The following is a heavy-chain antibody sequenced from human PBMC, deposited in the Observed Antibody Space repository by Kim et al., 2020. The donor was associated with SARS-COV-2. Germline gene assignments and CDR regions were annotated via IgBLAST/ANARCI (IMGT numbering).Heavy chain of an antibody. D-gene: IGHD6-13*01. J-gene: IGHJ4*02. Sequence: SETLSLTCTVSSGSISSYYWSWIRQPPGKGLEWIGYIYYSGSTNYKPSLKSRVTISVDTSKNQFSLKLSSVTAADTAVYYCARGGHSSPWDFDYWGQGTLVTVSS. CDR2: IYYSGST. V-gene: IGHV4-59*01. CDR1: SGSISSYY. CDR3: ARGGHSSPWDFDY.